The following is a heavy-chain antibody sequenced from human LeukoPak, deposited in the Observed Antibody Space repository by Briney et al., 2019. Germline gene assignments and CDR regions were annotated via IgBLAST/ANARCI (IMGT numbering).Heavy chain of an antibody. CDR2: ISSSSRTI. J-gene: IGHJ5*02. CDR3: ARGLVDCRSASCYVIANNWFAA. CDR1: GFTFSPDS. V-gene: IGHV3-48*02. Sequence: GGSLRLSCAASGFTFSPDSINWVRQAPGKGLEWVSYISSSSRTINYADSVKGRFTISRDNAKNSLFLQMNSLRDEDTAVYYCARGLVDCRSASCYVIANNWFAAWGQGTLVTVSS. D-gene: IGHD2-2*01.